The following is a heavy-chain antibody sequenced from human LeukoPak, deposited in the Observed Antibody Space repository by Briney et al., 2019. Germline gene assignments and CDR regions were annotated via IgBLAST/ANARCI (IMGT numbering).Heavy chain of an antibody. Sequence: SLRLSCAASGFTFSVYSMSWVRQAPGKGLEWVSGISWNSGSIGYADSVKGRFTISRDNAKNSLYLQMNSLRAEDTALYYCAKARTMGDCSGGSCFYYFDYWGQGTLVTVSS. J-gene: IGHJ4*02. CDR3: AKARTMGDCSGGSCFYYFDY. CDR2: ISWNSGSI. D-gene: IGHD2-15*01. CDR1: GFTFSVYS. V-gene: IGHV3-9*01.